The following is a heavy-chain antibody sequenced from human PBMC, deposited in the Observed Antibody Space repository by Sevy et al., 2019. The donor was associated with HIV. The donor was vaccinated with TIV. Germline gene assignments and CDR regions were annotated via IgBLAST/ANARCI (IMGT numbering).Heavy chain of an antibody. D-gene: IGHD3-16*01. CDR1: GYTFTSYG. Sequence: ASVKVSCKASGYTFTSYGISWVRQAPGQGLEWMGWISAYNGNTNYAQKLQGRVTMTTDTSTSTAYMELRSRRSDETAVYYCAREEGGAHYFDYWGQGTLVTVSS. CDR3: AREEGGAHYFDY. CDR2: ISAYNGNT. V-gene: IGHV1-18*01. J-gene: IGHJ4*02.